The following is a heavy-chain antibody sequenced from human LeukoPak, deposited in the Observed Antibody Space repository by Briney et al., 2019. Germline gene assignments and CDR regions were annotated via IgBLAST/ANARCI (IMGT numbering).Heavy chain of an antibody. V-gene: IGHV4-34*01. CDR2: INHSGST. D-gene: IGHD6-19*01. J-gene: IGHJ4*02. CDR3: ASRGYSSGWFEDY. Sequence: PSEPLSLTCAVYGGSFSGYYWSWIRQPPGKGLEWIGEINHSGSTNYNPSLKSRVTISVDTSKNQFSLKLSSVTAADTAVYYCASRGYSSGWFEDYWGQGTLVTVSS. CDR1: GGSFSGYY.